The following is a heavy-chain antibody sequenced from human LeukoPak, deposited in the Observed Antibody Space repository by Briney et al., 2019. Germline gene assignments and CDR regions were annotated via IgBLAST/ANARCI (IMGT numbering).Heavy chain of an antibody. V-gene: IGHV3-23*01. CDR3: AKDSAKKYDDY. CDR2: ISGSDSST. CDR1: GFTFSSSA. Sequence: GGSLRLSCAASGFTFSSSAMSWVRQAPGKGLEWVSTISGSDSSTHYADFVKGRFAISRDNSKNTLYLQMNSLRAEDTAVYYCAKDSAKKYDDYWGQGTLVTVSS. D-gene: IGHD2/OR15-2a*01. J-gene: IGHJ4*02.